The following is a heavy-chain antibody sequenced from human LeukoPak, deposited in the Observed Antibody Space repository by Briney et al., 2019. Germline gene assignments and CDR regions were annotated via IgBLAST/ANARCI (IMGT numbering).Heavy chain of an antibody. CDR1: GFTFSSYA. CDR2: ISGSGGST. Sequence: PGGSLRLSCAASGFTFSSYAMSWVRQAPGKGLEWVSAISGSGGSTYYADSVKGRFTISRDNSKNTLYLQMNSLRAEDTAVYYCAKVVGDILTGYYNDLGYWGQGTLVTVSS. V-gene: IGHV3-23*01. J-gene: IGHJ4*02. D-gene: IGHD3-9*01. CDR3: AKVVGDILTGYYNDLGY.